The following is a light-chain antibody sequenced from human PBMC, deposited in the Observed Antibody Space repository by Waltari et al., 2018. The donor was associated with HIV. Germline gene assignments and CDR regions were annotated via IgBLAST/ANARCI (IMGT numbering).Light chain of an antibody. V-gene: IGLV2-23*01. CDR3: CSYAGSSTYVV. CDR2: EGD. J-gene: IGLJ2*01. CDR1: SSDVGSCNF. Sequence: QSALTQPASVSGSPGQSITISCTGTSSDVGSCNFVSWYQQHPGNAPKLIIYEGDKRPSGVSYRFSGSKSGSTASLTISGLQAEDEADYYCCSYAGSSTYVVFGGGTQLTVL.